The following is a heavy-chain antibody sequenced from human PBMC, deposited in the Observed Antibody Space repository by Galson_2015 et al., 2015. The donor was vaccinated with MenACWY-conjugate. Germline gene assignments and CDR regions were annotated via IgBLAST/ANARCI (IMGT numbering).Heavy chain of an antibody. CDR2: IYSGGST. V-gene: IGHV3-53*01. Sequence: SLRLSCAASGFTVNTNYMTWVRQAPGKGLEWVSIIYSGGSTYYPDSVRGRFTISRDNSKNTLYLQMDSLRADDTAVYYCARAGYDNCRTTNSLSLGAKFSYYYYMDVWGKGTTVTVSS. J-gene: IGHJ6*03. CDR3: ARAGYDNCRTTNSLSLGAKFSYYYYMDV. CDR1: GFTVNTNY. D-gene: IGHD1-1*01.